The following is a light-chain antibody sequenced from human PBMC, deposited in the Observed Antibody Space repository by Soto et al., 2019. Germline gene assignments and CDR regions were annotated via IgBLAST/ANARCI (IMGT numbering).Light chain of an antibody. CDR1: KIVSSN. CDR3: QQYNNYART. Sequence: EIVMPHSQAPLSFSPGERTTISCRASKIVSSNLDWYQQKAGQAPRLLICGASTRDTGIPARFSGSGSGTEFTLTISSLQSEDLAVYYCQQYNNYARTFGQGTKVEIK. J-gene: IGKJ1*01. CDR2: GAS. V-gene: IGKV3D-15*01.